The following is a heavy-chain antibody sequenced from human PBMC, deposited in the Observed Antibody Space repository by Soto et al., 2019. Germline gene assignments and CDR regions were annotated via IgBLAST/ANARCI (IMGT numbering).Heavy chain of an antibody. CDR1: GFTCSSYA. CDR2: ISYDGSNK. V-gene: IGHV3-30-3*01. J-gene: IGHJ4*02. CDR3: ARDGTYDSSGYYLGNFDY. D-gene: IGHD3-22*01. Sequence: QVQLVESGGGVVQPGRSLRLSCAASGFTCSSYAMHWVRQAPGKGLEWVAVISYDGSNKYYADSVKGRFTISRDNSKNTLYLQMNSLRAEDTAVYYCARDGTYDSSGYYLGNFDYWGQGTLVPVSS.